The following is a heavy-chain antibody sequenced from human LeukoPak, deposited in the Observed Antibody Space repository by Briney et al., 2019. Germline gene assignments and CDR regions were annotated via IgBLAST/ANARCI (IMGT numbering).Heavy chain of an antibody. CDR2: IYYSGST. J-gene: IGHJ3*02. CDR1: GGSISSSSYY. V-gene: IGHV4-39*01. D-gene: IGHD3-3*01. CDR3: ARGPFSFGVDNAFDI. Sequence: PSETLSLTCTVSGGSISSSSYYWGWIRQPPGKGLEWIGSIYYSGSTYYNPSLKSRVTISVDTSKNQFSLKLSSVTAADTAVYNCARGPFSFGVDNAFDIWGQGTMVTVSS.